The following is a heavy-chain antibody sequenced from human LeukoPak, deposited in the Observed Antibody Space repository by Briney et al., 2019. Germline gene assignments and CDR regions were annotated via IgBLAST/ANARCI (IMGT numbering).Heavy chain of an antibody. CDR2: IYASGNT. J-gene: IGHJ4*02. D-gene: IGHD3-10*01. Sequence: SETLSLTCSLSGRSISSYYWSWIRQPAGEGLERIGRIYASGNTTYISYLKGPVTMSVDTSKNQFSLKLSSAAAADTAWYYCARDGGVVTMVHEYWVQGTLVTVS. CDR3: ARDGGVVTMVHEY. CDR1: GRSISSYY. V-gene: IGHV4-4*07.